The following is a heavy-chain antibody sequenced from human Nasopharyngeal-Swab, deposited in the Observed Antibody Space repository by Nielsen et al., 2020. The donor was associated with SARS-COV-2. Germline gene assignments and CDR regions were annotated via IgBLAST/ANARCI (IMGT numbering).Heavy chain of an antibody. Sequence: GGSLRLSCAASGFTFSSYWMSWVRQAPGKGLEWVANIKQDGSEKYYVDSVKGRFTISRDNAKNSLYLQMNSLRAEDTAVYYCARHEVFEVNYGSGYYYMDVWGKGTTVTVSS. D-gene: IGHD3-10*01. CDR2: IKQDGSEK. J-gene: IGHJ6*03. V-gene: IGHV3-7*01. CDR1: GFTFSSYW. CDR3: ARHEVFEVNYGSGYYYMDV.